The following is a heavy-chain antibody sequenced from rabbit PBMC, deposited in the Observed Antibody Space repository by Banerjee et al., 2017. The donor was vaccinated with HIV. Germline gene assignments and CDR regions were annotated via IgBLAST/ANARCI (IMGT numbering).Heavy chain of an antibody. J-gene: IGHJ3*01. CDR2: IYAGSSGST. D-gene: IGHD6-1*01. CDR1: GFSFSSNYY. CDR3: ARGGYYVYGDAGYAYGTYRLDL. Sequence: QSLEESGGDLVKPGASLTLTCTASGFSFSSNYYMCWVRQAPGKGLEWIACIYAGSSGSTYYASWAKGRFTISKTSSTTVTLQMTSLTAADTANYFCARGGYYVYGDAGYAYGTYRLDLWGPGTLVTVS. V-gene: IGHV1S40*01.